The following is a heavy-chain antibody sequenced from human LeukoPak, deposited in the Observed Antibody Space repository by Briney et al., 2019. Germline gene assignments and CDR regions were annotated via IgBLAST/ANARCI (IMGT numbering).Heavy chain of an antibody. J-gene: IGHJ6*02. CDR3: ARDVLVGATAGYYYGMDV. CDR1: GGSFSSYY. Sequence: SETLSLTCAVHGGSFSSYYWSWIRQPPGKGLEWIGYIYYSGSTNYNPSLKSRVTISVDTSKNQFSLKLSSVTAADTAVYYCARDVLVGATAGYYYGMDVWGQGTTVTVSS. CDR2: IYYSGST. V-gene: IGHV4-59*01. D-gene: IGHD1-26*01.